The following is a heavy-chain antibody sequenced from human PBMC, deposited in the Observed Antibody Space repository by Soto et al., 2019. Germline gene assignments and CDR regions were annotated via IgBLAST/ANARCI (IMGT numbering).Heavy chain of an antibody. CDR3: ARETYYYDSSGYGWFEP. Sequence: QVQLVQSGAEVKKPVSSVKVSCKASGGTFSSYAISWVRQAPGQGLEWMGGIIPIFGTANYAQKFQGRVTITADEYTSTAYMELSSLRSEDTAVYYCARETYYYDSSGYGWFEPWGQGTLVTVSS. CDR1: GGTFSSYA. V-gene: IGHV1-69*01. CDR2: IIPIFGTA. J-gene: IGHJ5*02. D-gene: IGHD3-22*01.